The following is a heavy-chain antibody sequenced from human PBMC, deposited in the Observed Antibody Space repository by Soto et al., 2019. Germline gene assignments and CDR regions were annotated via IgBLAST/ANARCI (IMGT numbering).Heavy chain of an antibody. CDR1: GYTFTGYY. D-gene: IGHD4-17*01. CDR2: INPNSGGT. J-gene: IGHJ6*03. CDR3: ARGDYGDNGGDYYYRDV. Sequence: ASVKVSCKASGYTFTGYYMHWVRQAPGQGLEWMGWINPNSGGTNYAQKFQGWATMTRDTSISTAYMELSRLRSDDTAVYYCARGDYGDNGGDYYYRDVWGKGTTVTVSS. V-gene: IGHV1-2*04.